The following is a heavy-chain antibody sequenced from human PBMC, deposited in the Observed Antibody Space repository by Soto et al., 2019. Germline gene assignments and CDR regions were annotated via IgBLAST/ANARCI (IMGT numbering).Heavy chain of an antibody. J-gene: IGHJ4*02. D-gene: IGHD3-3*01. CDR1: GYTFTSYD. CDR3: ARGNVLRFLEWLIDTGFDY. V-gene: IGHV1-8*01. CDR2: MNPNSGNT. Sequence: ASVKVSCKXSGYTFTSYDINWVRQATGQGLEWMGWMNPNSGNTGYAQKFQGRVTMTRNTSISTAYMELSSLRSEDTAVYYCARGNVLRFLEWLIDTGFDYWGQGTLVTVSS.